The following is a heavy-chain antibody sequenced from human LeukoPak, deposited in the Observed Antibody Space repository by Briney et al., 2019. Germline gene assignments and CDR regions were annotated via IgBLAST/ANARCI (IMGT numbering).Heavy chain of an antibody. D-gene: IGHD6-13*01. CDR1: GFTFSSYA. Sequence: GGSLRLSCAASGFTFSSYAMFWVRQAPGKGLEWVTIISKDGSDTFYADSVKGRFTISRDNSKNTLYLQMNSLRAEDTAVYYCARVGSSSWIDYWGQGTLVTVSS. CDR3: ARVGSSSWIDY. V-gene: IGHV3-30*14. J-gene: IGHJ4*02. CDR2: ISKDGSDT.